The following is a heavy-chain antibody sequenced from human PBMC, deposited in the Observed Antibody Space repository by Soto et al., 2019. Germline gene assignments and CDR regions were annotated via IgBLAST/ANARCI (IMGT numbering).Heavy chain of an antibody. J-gene: IGHJ4*02. Sequence: KLPATLSLTCTVSGGSISSNYWTWIQQPPGKGLEWIGYVYNSGSTNYNPSLKSRVTISEDTSKSQFSLKVNSMTAADTAVYYCARYRREAVAGYTLDNWGQGILVTVSS. V-gene: IGHV4-59*01. CDR1: GGSISSNY. CDR3: ARYRREAVAGYTLDN. CDR2: VYNSGST. D-gene: IGHD6-13*01.